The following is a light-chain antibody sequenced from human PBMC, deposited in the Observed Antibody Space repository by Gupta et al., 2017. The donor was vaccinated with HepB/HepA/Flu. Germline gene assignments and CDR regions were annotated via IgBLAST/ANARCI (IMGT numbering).Light chain of an antibody. Sequence: DIQLTQSPSSLSASVGARVTITCRSSQDVRNSLNWYQQKAGKAPKLLIYAASILVTGVPSRFSGGQSGTDFTLTITNLQPEDFATYYCQGAYISPRLTFGGGTTLQIK. CDR3: QGAYISPRLT. J-gene: IGKJ4*01. V-gene: IGKV1-39*01. CDR1: QDVRNS. CDR2: AAS.